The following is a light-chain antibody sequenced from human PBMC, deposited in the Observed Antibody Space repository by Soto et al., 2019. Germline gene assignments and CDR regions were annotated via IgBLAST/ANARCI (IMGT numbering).Light chain of an antibody. CDR1: QGIGSY. CDR3: QHYNSYSEA. CDR2: AAS. V-gene: IGKV1-9*01. J-gene: IGKJ1*01. Sequence: DIQLTQSPSFLSASVGDRVTITCRASQGIGSYLAWYQQTPGKAPKLLIYAASTLKSGVPSRFSGSGSGTEFTLTISSLQPDDFATYYCQHYNSYSEAFGQGTKVELK.